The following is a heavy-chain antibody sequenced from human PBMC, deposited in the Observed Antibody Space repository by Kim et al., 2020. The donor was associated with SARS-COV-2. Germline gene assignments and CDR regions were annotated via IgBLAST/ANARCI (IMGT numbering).Heavy chain of an antibody. D-gene: IGHD6-19*01. CDR3: ASNIAVAGKSYYYYGMDV. J-gene: IGHJ6*02. CDR2: IYPGDSDT. Sequence: GESLKISCKGSGYSFTSYWIGWVRQMPGKGLEWMGIIYPGDSDTRYSPSFQGQVTISADKSISTAYLQWSSLKASDTAMYYCASNIAVAGKSYYYYGMDVWGQGTTVTVSS. CDR1: GYSFTSYW. V-gene: IGHV5-51*01.